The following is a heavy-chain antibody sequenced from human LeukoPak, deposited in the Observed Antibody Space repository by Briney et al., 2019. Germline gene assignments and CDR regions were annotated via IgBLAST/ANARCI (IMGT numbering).Heavy chain of an antibody. J-gene: IGHJ4*02. CDR1: GGSISSGSYY. Sequence: PSETLSLTCTVSGGSISSGSYYWSWIRQPAGKGLEWIGRIYTSGSTNYNPSLKSRVTISVDTSKNQFSLKLSSVTAADMAVYYCATYSSSSGYWGQGTLVTVSS. D-gene: IGHD6-6*01. CDR2: IYTSGST. CDR3: ATYSSSSGY. V-gene: IGHV4-61*02.